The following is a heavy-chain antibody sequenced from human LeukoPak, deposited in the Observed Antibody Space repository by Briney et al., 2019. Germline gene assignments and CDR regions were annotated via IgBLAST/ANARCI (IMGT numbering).Heavy chain of an antibody. CDR3: ARESSPTVTTGYYYYYGMDV. CDR1: GYTFTSYG. V-gene: IGHV1-18*01. J-gene: IGHJ6*02. D-gene: IGHD4-4*01. Sequence: SVKVSCKASGYTFTSYGISWVRQAPGQGLEWMGWISAYNGNTNYAQKLQGRVTMTTDTSTSTAYMELRSLRSDDTAVYYCARESSPTVTTGYYYYYGMDVWGQGTTVTVSS. CDR2: ISAYNGNT.